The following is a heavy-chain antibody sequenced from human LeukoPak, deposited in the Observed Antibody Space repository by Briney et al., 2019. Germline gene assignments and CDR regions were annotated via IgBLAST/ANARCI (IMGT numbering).Heavy chain of an antibody. Sequence: GRSLRLSCTVSGFTFGDHAMSWFRQAPGKGLVWVSRINSDGSSTSYADSVKGRFTISRDSAKNTLYLQMNSLRAEDTAVYDCAREDSTVPFDYWGQGTLVTVSS. V-gene: IGHV3-74*01. CDR3: AREDSTVPFDY. CDR2: INSDGSST. CDR1: GFTFGDHA. J-gene: IGHJ4*02. D-gene: IGHD4-17*01.